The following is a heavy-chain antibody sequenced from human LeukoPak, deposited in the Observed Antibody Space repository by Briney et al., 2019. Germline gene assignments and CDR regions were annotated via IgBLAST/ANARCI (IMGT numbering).Heavy chain of an antibody. D-gene: IGHD2/OR15-2a*01. Sequence: ASVMVSCMASGYTFTSYDINWVRQATGQGPEWMGLMNPNSGNTGYAQKFQGRVTMTRNTSISTAYMELSSLTSEDTAVYYCARRYKNVVVPGYYMDVWGKGTTVTVSS. CDR3: ARRYKNVVVPGYYMDV. CDR1: GYTFTSYD. V-gene: IGHV1-8*01. CDR2: MNPNSGNT. J-gene: IGHJ6*03.